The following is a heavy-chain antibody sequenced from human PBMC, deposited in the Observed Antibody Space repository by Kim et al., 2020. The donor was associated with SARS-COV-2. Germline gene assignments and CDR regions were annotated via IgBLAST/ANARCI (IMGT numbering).Heavy chain of an antibody. J-gene: IGHJ4*02. V-gene: IGHV5-51*01. D-gene: IGHD3-22*01. CDR3: ARGTYYYDRSTLGPFDY. CDR2: IYTGDSDT. CDR1: GYSFTSYW. Sequence: GESLKISCKSSGYSFTSYWIGWVRQMPGKGLEWMGIIYTGDSDTRYSPSFQGQVTISADKSISTAYLQWSSLKASDTAMYYCARGTYYYDRSTLGPFDYWGQGTLVTVSS.